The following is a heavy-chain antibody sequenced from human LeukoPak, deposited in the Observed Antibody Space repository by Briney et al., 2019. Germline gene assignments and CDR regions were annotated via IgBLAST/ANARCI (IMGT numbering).Heavy chain of an antibody. V-gene: IGHV4-61*01. CDR1: GGSVSSGSYY. J-gene: IGHJ5*02. CDR3: ARRYSSTGGPNWFDP. Sequence: PSETLSLTCTVSGGSVSSGSYYWRWIRQPPGKGLEWIGYIYYSGSTNYNPSLKSRVTISVDTSKNQFSLKLSSVTAADTAVYYCARRYSSTGGPNWFDPWGQGTLVTVSS. D-gene: IGHD6-13*01. CDR2: IYYSGST.